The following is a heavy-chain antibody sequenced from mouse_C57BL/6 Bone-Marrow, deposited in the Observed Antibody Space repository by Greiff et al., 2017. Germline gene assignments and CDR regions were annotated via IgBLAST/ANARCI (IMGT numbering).Heavy chain of an antibody. CDR3: AIDRGNYDGSSYYFDY. J-gene: IGHJ2*01. CDR2: ISDGGSYT. CDR1: GFTFSSYA. V-gene: IGHV5-4*01. D-gene: IGHD1-1*01. Sequence: EVQGVESGGGLVKPGGSLKLSCAASGFTFSSYAMSWVRQTPGKRLEWVATISDGGSYTYYPDNVKGRFTISRDNAKNNRYLQMSHLKSEDTAMYYCAIDRGNYDGSSYYFDYWGQGTTLTVSS.